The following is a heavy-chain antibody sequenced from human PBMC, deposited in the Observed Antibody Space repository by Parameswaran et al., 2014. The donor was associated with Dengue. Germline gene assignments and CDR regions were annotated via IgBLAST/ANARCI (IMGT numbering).Heavy chain of an antibody. J-gene: IGHJ4*02. V-gene: IGHV3-23*01. D-gene: IGHD4-11*01. CDR2: ISGSGGST. CDR3: AKDTDYSPEYYFDY. Sequence: WIRQPPGKGLEWVSAISGSGGSTYYADSVKGRFTISRDNSKNTLYLQMNSLRAEDTAVYYCAKDTDYSPEYYFDYWGQGTLVTVSS.